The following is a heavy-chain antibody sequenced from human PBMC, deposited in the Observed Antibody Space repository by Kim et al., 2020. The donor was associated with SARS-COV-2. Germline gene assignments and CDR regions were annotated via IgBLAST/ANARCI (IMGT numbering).Heavy chain of an antibody. J-gene: IGHJ6*02. Sequence: SVKVSCKASGGTFSSYTISWVRQAPGQGLEWMGRIIPILGIANYAQKFQGRVTITADKSTSTAYMELSSLRSEDTAVYYCARDGVTMVRGASYYYGMDVWGQGTTVTVSS. D-gene: IGHD3-10*01. CDR1: GGTFSSYT. CDR2: IIPILGIA. V-gene: IGHV1-69*04. CDR3: ARDGVTMVRGASYYYGMDV.